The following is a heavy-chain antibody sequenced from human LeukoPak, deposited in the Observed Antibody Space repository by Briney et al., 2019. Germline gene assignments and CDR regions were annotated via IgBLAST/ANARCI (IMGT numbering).Heavy chain of an antibody. J-gene: IGHJ4*02. V-gene: IGHV3-30-3*01. CDR2: ISYDGSNK. D-gene: IGHD2-15*01. Sequence: PGGSLRLSCAASGFTFSSYAMHWVRQAPGKGLEWVAVISYDGSNKYYADSVKGRFTISRDNSKNTLYLQMNSLRAEDTAVYYCAREIGYCSGGSCYSEGGFDYWGQGTLVTVSS. CDR3: AREIGYCSGGSCYSEGGFDY. CDR1: GFTFSSYA.